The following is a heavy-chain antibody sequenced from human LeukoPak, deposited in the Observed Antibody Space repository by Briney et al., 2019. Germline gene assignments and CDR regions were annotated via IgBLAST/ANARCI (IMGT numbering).Heavy chain of an antibody. J-gene: IGHJ4*02. V-gene: IGHV3-72*01. Sequence: GGSLRLSCAASGFTFIDHYMDWVRQAPGKGLEWVGRIRNKANSYTTEYAASVKGRFTVSRDDSRNSLFLQMNSLESEDTAVYYCARRNSVTQGLDNWGQGTLVTVSS. D-gene: IGHD5/OR15-5a*01. CDR1: GFTFIDHY. CDR3: ARRNSVTQGLDN. CDR2: IRNKANSYTT.